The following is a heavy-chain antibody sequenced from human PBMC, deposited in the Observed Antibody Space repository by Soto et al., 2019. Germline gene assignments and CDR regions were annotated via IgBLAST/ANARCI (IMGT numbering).Heavy chain of an antibody. CDR3: AKKGYYPSGKINLFDS. J-gene: IGHJ4*02. CDR2: VDHSGRT. V-gene: IGHV4-38-2*01. CDR1: GYSINGDYY. D-gene: IGHD3-10*01. Sequence: SETLSLTCAVSGYSINGDYYWGWIRQPPGKGLEWIGSVDHSGRTYYSPSLRSRLTIFIDTSKNQFSLRLTSVTAADTAMYFCAKKGYYPSGKINLFDSWGPGTLVTSPQ.